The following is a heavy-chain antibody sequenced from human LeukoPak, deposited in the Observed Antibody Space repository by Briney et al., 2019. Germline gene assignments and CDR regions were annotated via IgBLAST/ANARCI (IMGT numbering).Heavy chain of an antibody. Sequence: GGSLRLSCTGSGFIFGSYWMSWVRQAPGKGLEWVANIKQDGSEKYYVDSVKGRFTISRDNARNSLFLQMNSLTAEDTAVYYWARDSLRGDLDYWGQGTLVTVSS. D-gene: IGHD4-17*01. CDR3: ARDSLRGDLDY. CDR2: IKQDGSEK. CDR1: GFIFGSYW. V-gene: IGHV3-7*01. J-gene: IGHJ4*02.